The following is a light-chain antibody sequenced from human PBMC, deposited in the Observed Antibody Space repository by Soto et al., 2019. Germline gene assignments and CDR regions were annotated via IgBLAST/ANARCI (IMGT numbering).Light chain of an antibody. CDR2: GAS. CDR1: QRVSSN. Sequence: EIVMTQSPATLSVSPGERATLSCRASQRVSSNLAWYQLKPGQAPRLLIYGASTRATVIPARFSGSGSGTEFTLTIGSLQSEDFAVYYCQQYNNWPRTFGQGTKVEI. V-gene: IGKV3-15*01. CDR3: QQYNNWPRT. J-gene: IGKJ1*01.